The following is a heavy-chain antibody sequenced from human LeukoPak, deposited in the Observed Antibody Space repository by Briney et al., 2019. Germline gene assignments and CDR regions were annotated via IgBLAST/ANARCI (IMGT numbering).Heavy chain of an antibody. Sequence: SETLSLTCTVSGGSISSGGYYWSWIRQHPGKGLEWIGYIYYSGSTYYNPSLKSRVTISVDTSKNQFSLKLSSVTAADTAVYYCATAAIPLMGVPRAFDAFDIWGQGTMVTVSS. J-gene: IGHJ3*02. CDR2: IYYSGST. CDR3: ATAAIPLMGVPRAFDAFDI. CDR1: GGSISSGGYY. D-gene: IGHD2-2*01. V-gene: IGHV4-31*03.